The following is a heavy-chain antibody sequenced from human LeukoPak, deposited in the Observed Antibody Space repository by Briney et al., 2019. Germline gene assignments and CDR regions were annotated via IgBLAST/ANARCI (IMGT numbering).Heavy chain of an antibody. Sequence: GGSLRLSCEGSAFIFSGHRMNWVRQTPGKGLEWVASIKEDGSERQYVDSVKGRFSISRDNTKGSLFLQLNSLRAEDTAVYYCARDITYGGNAGSDYWGQGTLVTVSS. CDR3: ARDITYGGNAGSDY. J-gene: IGHJ4*02. CDR2: IKEDGSER. CDR1: AFIFSGHR. D-gene: IGHD4-23*01. V-gene: IGHV3-7*03.